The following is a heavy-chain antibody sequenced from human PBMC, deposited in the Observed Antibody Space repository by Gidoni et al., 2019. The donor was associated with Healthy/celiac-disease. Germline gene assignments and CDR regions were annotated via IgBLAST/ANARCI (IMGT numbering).Heavy chain of an antibody. CDR1: GFSLSTSGVG. CDR2: IYVDDDN. Sequence: QLTLKASGPTLVKSTQTRTLPCTFAGFSLSTSGVGVGWIRQPPGKALEWLALIYVDDDNRYSPSLKSRLTITKDTSKNQVVLTMTNMDPVDTATYYCSHSASYGFRVDYWGQGTMVTVSS. J-gene: IGHJ4*02. D-gene: IGHD5-18*01. V-gene: IGHV2-5*02. CDR3: SHSASYGFRVDY.